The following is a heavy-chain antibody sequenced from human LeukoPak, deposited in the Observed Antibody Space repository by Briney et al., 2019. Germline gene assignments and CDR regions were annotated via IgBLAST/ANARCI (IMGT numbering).Heavy chain of an antibody. CDR1: GFTFSSYA. Sequence: GGSLRLSRAASGFTFSSYAMSWVRQAPGKGLEWVSAISGSGGSTYYADSVKGRFTISRDNAKKSLYFEMNNLRAEDTAVYYCATDGAGFDTWGQGVLVTVSS. CDR2: ISGSGGST. V-gene: IGHV3-23*01. J-gene: IGHJ5*02. CDR3: ATDGAGFDT.